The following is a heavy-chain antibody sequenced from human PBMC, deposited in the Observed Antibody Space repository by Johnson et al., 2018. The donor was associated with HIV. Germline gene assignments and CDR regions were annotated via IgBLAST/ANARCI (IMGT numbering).Heavy chain of an antibody. V-gene: IGHV3-48*01. CDR3: AKDVGNYWPDAFDI. CDR2: INNNASSV. Sequence: VQLVASGGGLVQPGGSLRLSCTASGFTVRSNYMSWVRQAPGKGLEWVSYINNNASSVYYADSVKGRFTISRDNSKNTLYLQMNSLRPEDTGVYYCAKDVGNYWPDAFDIWGQGTMVTVSS. CDR1: GFTVRSNY. J-gene: IGHJ3*02. D-gene: IGHD3-3*01.